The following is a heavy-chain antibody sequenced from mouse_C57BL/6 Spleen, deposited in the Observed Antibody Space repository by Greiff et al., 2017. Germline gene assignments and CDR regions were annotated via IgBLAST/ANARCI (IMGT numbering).Heavy chain of an antibody. J-gene: IGHJ1*03. D-gene: IGHD2-12*01. V-gene: IGHV1-5*01. CDR3: TSGGFYSHWYFDV. CDR2: IYPGNSDT. CDR1: GYTFPSYW. Sequence: EVQRVESGTVLARPGASVKMSCKTSGYTFPSYWMHWVKQRPGQGLEWIGAIYPGNSDTSYNQKFKGKAKLTAVTSASTAYLELSSLTNEDSAVYYCTSGGFYSHWYFDVWGTGTTVTVSS.